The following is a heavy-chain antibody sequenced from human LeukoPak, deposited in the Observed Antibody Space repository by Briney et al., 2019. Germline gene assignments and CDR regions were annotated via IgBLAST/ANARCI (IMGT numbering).Heavy chain of an antibody. D-gene: IGHD3-10*01. J-gene: IGHJ4*02. Sequence: ASVKVSCKASGGTFSSYAISWVRQAPGQGLEWMGGIIPIFGTANYAQKFQGRVTMTEDTSTDTAYMELSSLRSEDTAVYYCTTYYYGSGSYYMGYWGQGTLVTVSS. V-gene: IGHV1-69*06. CDR1: GGTFSSYA. CDR3: TTYYYGSGSYYMGY. CDR2: IIPIFGTA.